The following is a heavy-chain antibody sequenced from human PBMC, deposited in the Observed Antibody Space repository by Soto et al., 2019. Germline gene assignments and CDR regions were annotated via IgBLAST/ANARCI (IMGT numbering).Heavy chain of an antibody. D-gene: IGHD4-17*01. CDR3: ARGADSGDVNWFDP. Sequence: LRLSCAASGFTFSSYEMNWVRQAPGKGLEWVSYISSSGSTIYYADSVKGRFTISRDNAKNSLYLQMNSLRAEDTAVYYCARGADSGDVNWFDPWGQGTLVTVSS. CDR2: ISSSGSTI. V-gene: IGHV3-48*03. J-gene: IGHJ5*02. CDR1: GFTFSSYE.